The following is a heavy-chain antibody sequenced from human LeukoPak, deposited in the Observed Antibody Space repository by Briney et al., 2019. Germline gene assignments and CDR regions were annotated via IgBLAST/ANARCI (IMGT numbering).Heavy chain of an antibody. CDR1: GFTFSSYA. V-gene: IGHV3-23*01. CDR3: AKAVGPSTTFDY. Sequence: GGSLRLSCAASGFTFSSYAMSWVRQAPGKGLEWVSSISNSGGRTFYTDSVKGRFTISRDNSKITLYLQMNSLRAEDTAVYYCAKAVGPSTTFDYWGQGTLVTVSS. CDR2: ISNSGGRT. D-gene: IGHD1-26*01. J-gene: IGHJ4*02.